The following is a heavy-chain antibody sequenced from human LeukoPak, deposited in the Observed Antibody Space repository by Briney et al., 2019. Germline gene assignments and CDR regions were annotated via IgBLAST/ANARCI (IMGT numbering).Heavy chain of an antibody. CDR3: ARPGDYVWGSYRFDAFDI. J-gene: IGHJ3*02. CDR2: IYYSGGT. Sequence: PSETLSLTCTVSGGSISSSSYYWGWIRQPPGKGLEWIGSIYYSGGTYYSPSLKSRVTISVDTSKNQFSLKLSSVTAADTAVYYCARPGDYVWGSYRFDAFDIWGQGTMVTVSS. D-gene: IGHD3-16*02. CDR1: GGSISSSSYY. V-gene: IGHV4-39*01.